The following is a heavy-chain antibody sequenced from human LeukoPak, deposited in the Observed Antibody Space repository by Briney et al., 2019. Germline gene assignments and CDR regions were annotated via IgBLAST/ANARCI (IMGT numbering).Heavy chain of an antibody. Sequence: GGSLRLSCAASGFTFSSYGMHWVRQAPGKGLEWVAFIRYDGSNKYYADSVKGRFTISRDNSKNTLYLQMNSLRAEDTAVYYCAKAGVTRRNWFDPWGQGTLVTVSS. D-gene: IGHD1-1*01. V-gene: IGHV3-30*02. CDR2: IRYDGSNK. J-gene: IGHJ5*02. CDR3: AKAGVTRRNWFDP. CDR1: GFTFSSYG.